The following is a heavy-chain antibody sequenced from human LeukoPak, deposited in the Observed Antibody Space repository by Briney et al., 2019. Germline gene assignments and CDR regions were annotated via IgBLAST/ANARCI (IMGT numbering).Heavy chain of an antibody. V-gene: IGHV3-7*01. D-gene: IGHD3-10*01. CDR2: IKPDGDEK. CDR1: GFTFSTYC. J-gene: IGHJ3*02. Sequence: GGSLRLSCAASGFTFSTYCMTWLRQTPGKGLEWVANIKPDGDEKYYVDSVKGRFTISRDNAKKSLYLQMNSLRADDTAVYYCARNMVRGYEDAFDIWGQGTMVTVSS. CDR3: ARNMVRGYEDAFDI.